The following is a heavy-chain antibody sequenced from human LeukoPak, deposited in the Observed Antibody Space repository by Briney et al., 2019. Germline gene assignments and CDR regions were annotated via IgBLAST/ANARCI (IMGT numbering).Heavy chain of an antibody. CDR2: ISAYNGNT. CDR3: ARGSPLEMATITGY. Sequence: ASVKVSCKASGYTFTSYGISWVRQAPGQGLEWMGWISAYNGNTNYAQKLQGRVTMTTDTSTSTAYMELRSLRSDDTAVYYCARGSPLEMATITGYWGQGTLVTVSS. V-gene: IGHV1-18*01. D-gene: IGHD5-24*01. CDR1: GYTFTSYG. J-gene: IGHJ4*02.